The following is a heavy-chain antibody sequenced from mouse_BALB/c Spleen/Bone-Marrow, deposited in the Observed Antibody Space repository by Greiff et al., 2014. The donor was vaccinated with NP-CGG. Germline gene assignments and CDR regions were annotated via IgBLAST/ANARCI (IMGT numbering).Heavy chain of an antibody. J-gene: IGHJ2*01. CDR3: VRGGYYVPSYFDS. V-gene: IGHV5-17*02. Sequence: EVQLVESGGGLVQPGGSRKLSCAASGFTFRSFGMHWARQAPEKGLEWVAYISGGTSTIYYADTVKGRFTISRDNPNNTLFLQMTRLRSEDTAMYYCVRGGYYVPSYFDSWGQGTTLTVSS. CDR2: ISGGTSTI. D-gene: IGHD2-3*01. CDR1: GFTFRSFG.